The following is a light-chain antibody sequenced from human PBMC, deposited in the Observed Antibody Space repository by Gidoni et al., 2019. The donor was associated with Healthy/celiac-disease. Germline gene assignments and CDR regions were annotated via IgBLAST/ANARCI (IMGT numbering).Light chain of an antibody. V-gene: IGKV3D-15*01. CDR3: QEYKNSPPYT. CDR1: QSVSSN. CDR2: GAS. J-gene: IGKJ2*01. Sequence: EIVMTRSPATLSVSPGARATISCRASQSVSSNLAWDQQTPGQTPRLLIYGASTSASGIPARFSGSGSGTEFTLTISSLQSEDFAVYYCQEYKNSPPYTFGQGTKLEIK.